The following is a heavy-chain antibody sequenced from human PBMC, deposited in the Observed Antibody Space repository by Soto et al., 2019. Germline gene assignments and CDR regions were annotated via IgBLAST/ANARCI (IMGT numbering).Heavy chain of an antibody. CDR2: IEWDGAK. V-gene: IGHV2-70*11. CDR3: ARTYTYNYRRHFDY. CDR1: GFSLTMSGMC. Sequence: SGPTLVNPTQTLTLTCTFSGFSLTMSGMCMSWIRQSPGKALEWLARIEWDGAKYYRTSLKTRLSISKDTSKNQVVLTMTNMDPVDTATYYCARTYTYNYRRHFDYWGQGTLVTVSS. D-gene: IGHD3-16*01. J-gene: IGHJ4*02.